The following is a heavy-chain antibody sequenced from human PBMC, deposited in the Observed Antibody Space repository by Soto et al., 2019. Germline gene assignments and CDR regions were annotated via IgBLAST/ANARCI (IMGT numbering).Heavy chain of an antibody. CDR2: ISAYNGNT. J-gene: IGHJ6*02. Sequence: QVQLVQSGAEVKKPGASVKVSCKASGYTFTSYGFSWVRQAPGQGLEWMGWISAYNGNTNYAQKLQGRLTMTTDTSTGTAYMELRSLRSDDSAVYYCASFREGYSYGCSYYYGMDVWGQGTTVTVSS. CDR3: ASFREGYSYGCSYYYGMDV. D-gene: IGHD5-18*01. CDR1: GYTFTSYG. V-gene: IGHV1-18*01.